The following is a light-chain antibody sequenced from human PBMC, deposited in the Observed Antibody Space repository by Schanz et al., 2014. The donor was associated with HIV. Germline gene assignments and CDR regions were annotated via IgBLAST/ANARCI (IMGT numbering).Light chain of an antibody. J-gene: IGKJ4*01. Sequence: DIQMTQSPSSLSASVGDRVTITCQASQDIRNYLNWFQQKPGKAPNLLIYDVSYLERGVPSRFGGSGSGTHFTLTISSLQPEDFATYYCQQHENVPPTFGGGTKVEIK. CDR1: QDIRNY. CDR2: DVS. CDR3: QQHENVPPT. V-gene: IGKV1-33*01.